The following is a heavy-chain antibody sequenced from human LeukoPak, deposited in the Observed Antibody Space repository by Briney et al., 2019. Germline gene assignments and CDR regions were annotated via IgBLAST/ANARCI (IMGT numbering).Heavy chain of an antibody. Sequence: SGPALVKPTQTLTLTCTFSGFSLSTSGMCVSWIRQPPGKALAWLARIDWDDDKYYSTSLKTRLTISKDTSKNQVVLTMTNMDPVDTATYYCARMIAFGVVYDAFDVWGQGTMVTVSS. CDR1: GFSLSTSGMC. CDR2: IDWDDDK. J-gene: IGHJ3*01. CDR3: ARMIAFGVVYDAFDV. V-gene: IGHV2-70*11. D-gene: IGHD3-3*01.